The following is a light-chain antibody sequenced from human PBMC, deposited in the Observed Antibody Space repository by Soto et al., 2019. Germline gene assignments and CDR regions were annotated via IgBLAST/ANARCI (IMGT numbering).Light chain of an antibody. J-gene: IGLJ2*01. CDR1: SSDVGGYNY. V-gene: IGLV2-14*01. CDR3: SSYTSSSHVV. CDR2: DVS. Sequence: QSVLTQPASVSGSPGPSITISCTGTSSDVGGYNYVSWYQQHPGKAPKLMIYDVSNRPSGVSNRFSGSKSGNTASLTISGLQAEDEADYYCSSYTSSSHVVFGGGTKVTVL.